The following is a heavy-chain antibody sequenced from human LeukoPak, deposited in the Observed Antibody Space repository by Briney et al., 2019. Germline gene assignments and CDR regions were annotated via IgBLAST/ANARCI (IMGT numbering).Heavy chain of an antibody. D-gene: IGHD2-8*01. CDR3: AREEELLRRYCTNGVCYGNYFDY. CDR2: ISAYNGNT. CDR1: GYTFTSYG. J-gene: IGHJ4*02. Sequence: ASVKVSCKASGYTFTSYGISWVRQAPGQGLEWMGWISAYNGNTNYAQKLQGRVTMTTDTSTSTAYMELRSLRSDDTAVYYCAREEELLRRYCTNGVCYGNYFDYWGQGTLVTVSS. V-gene: IGHV1-18*01.